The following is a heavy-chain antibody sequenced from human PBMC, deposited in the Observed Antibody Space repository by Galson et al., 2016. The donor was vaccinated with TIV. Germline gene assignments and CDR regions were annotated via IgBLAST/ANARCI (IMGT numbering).Heavy chain of an antibody. V-gene: IGHV1-18*01. J-gene: IGHJ3*02. CDR3: ARGAYFDPSPDAFDI. Sequence: VKVSCKASGYTFTRYSISWVRQAPGQGLEWMGWISVYKGVTNSIQKVQGRVTMTIDTSTGTAYMELRSLRSDDTAVYYCARGAYFDPSPDAFDIWGQGTMVTVSS. D-gene: IGHD3-9*01. CDR1: GYTFTRYS. CDR2: ISVYKGVT.